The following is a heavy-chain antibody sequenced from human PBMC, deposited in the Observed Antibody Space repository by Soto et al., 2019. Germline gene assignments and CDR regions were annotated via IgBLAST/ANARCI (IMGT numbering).Heavy chain of an antibody. J-gene: IGHJ6*04. V-gene: IGHV3-48*03. Sequence: PGWSLRLSCAASGFTFSSYEMNLVRQAPGKGLEWVSYISSSGSTIYYADSVKGRFTISRDNAKNSLYLQMNSLRAEDTAVYYCARDFGISSGWLGPEYYYYYGMEVWGKGTKVTVYS. D-gene: IGHD6-19*01. CDR1: GFTFSSYE. CDR2: ISSSGSTI. CDR3: ARDFGISSGWLGPEYYYYYGMEV.